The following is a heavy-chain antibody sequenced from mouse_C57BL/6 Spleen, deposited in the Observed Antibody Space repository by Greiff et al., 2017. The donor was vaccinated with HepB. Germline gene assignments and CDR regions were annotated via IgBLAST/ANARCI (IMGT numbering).Heavy chain of an antibody. J-gene: IGHJ2*01. D-gene: IGHD2-5*01. V-gene: IGHV5-4*01. CDR3: AREGAYSNPYYFDY. CDR2: ISDGGSYT. CDR1: GFTFSSYA. Sequence: EVKLVESGGGLVKPGGSLKLSCAASGFTFSSYAMSWVRQTPEKRLEWVATISDGGSYTYYPDNVKGRFTISRDNAKNNRYLQMSHLKSEDTAMYYCAREGAYSNPYYFDYWGQGTTLTVSS.